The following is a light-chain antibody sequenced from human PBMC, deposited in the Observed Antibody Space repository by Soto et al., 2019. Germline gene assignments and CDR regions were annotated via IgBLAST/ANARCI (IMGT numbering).Light chain of an antibody. CDR3: HQYDDGPYT. CDR1: QSVSSY. Sequence: EVVLTQSPDTLSLSPGERATLSCRASQSVSSYLAWYQQKPGQAPRLLIYDASNRATGIPARFSGSGSGTDFTLTISSLQSEDFAVYYCHQYDDGPYTFGQGTKVDNK. J-gene: IGKJ2*01. CDR2: DAS. V-gene: IGKV3D-15*01.